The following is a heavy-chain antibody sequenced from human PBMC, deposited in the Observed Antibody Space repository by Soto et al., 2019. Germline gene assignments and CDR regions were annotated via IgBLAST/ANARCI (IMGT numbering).Heavy chain of an antibody. CDR3: AKVQPSLTTRPDYFDR. J-gene: IGHJ4*02. V-gene: IGHV3-23*01. D-gene: IGHD6-6*01. Sequence: VSLRLSCAASGFTFSSYAMNWVRQAPGKGLEWVSSITAKSGSTYYADSVKGRFTISRDNSKNTLSLQMNSLRVEDTAVYYCAKVQPSLTTRPDYFDRWGQGTLVTVSS. CDR1: GFTFSSYA. CDR2: ITAKSGST.